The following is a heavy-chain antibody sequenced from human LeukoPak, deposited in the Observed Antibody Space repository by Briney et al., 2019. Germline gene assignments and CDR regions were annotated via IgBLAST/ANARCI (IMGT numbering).Heavy chain of an antibody. CDR2: INGDGSST. Sequence: PGGSLRLSCSASGFVFSIYTMYWVRQAPGKGLVWVSRINGDGSSTRYADSVKGRFTISRDNAKNTLFLQMDSLRAEDTAVYYCVREGAVADFDCWGQGTLVTVSS. V-gene: IGHV3-74*01. CDR1: GFVFSIYT. D-gene: IGHD6-19*01. J-gene: IGHJ4*02. CDR3: VREGAVADFDC.